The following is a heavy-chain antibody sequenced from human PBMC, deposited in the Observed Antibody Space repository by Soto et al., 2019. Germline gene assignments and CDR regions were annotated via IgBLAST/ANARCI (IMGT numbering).Heavy chain of an antibody. J-gene: IGHJ4*02. CDR3: VRARSTDSSPDY. CDR1: GFTFSLYS. Sequence: PGGSLRLSCAASGFTFSLYSMIWVRQAPGKGLEWVASITSSSSYIYYEDSLKGRFTISRDNAKNSLFLQLDSLRAEDTAVYFCVRARSTDSSPDYWGQGPLVTVSS. D-gene: IGHD6-19*01. CDR2: ITSSSSYI. V-gene: IGHV3-21*01.